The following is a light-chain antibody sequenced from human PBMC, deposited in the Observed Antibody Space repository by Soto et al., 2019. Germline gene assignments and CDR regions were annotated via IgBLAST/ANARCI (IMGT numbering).Light chain of an antibody. CDR1: QSISRW. J-gene: IGKJ1*01. CDR2: KAS. Sequence: DIQVTQSPSTLRAAVEGRARMTLRASQSISRWLAWYQQKPGKAPKLFIYKASTLESGVPSRFSGSGSGTEFTLTISSLQPDDLATYYCQQYNSGWTFGQGTKVDI. V-gene: IGKV1-5*03. CDR3: QQYNSGWT.